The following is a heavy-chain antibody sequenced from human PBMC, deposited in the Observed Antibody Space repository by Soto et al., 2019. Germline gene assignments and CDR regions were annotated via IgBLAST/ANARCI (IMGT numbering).Heavy chain of an antibody. CDR2: ISYDGSNK. V-gene: IGHV3-30-3*01. D-gene: IGHD3-3*01. CDR1: GFTFSSYA. Sequence: QVQLVESGGGVVQPGRSLRLSCAASGFTFSSYAMHWVRQPPGKGLEWVAVISYDGSNKYYADSVKGRFTISRDNSKNTLYLQMNSLRTEDTAVYYCARDLEMATNIGGWWGQGTLVTVSS. J-gene: IGHJ4*02. CDR3: ARDLEMATNIGGW.